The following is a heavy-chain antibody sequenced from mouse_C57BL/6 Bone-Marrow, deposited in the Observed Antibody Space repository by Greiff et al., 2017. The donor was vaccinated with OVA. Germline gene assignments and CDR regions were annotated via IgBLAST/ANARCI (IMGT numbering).Heavy chain of an antibody. CDR3: AKSVHYYGRHWYFDV. CDR2: IWRGGST. V-gene: IGHV2-5*01. D-gene: IGHD1-1*01. CDR1: GFSLTSYG. Sequence: QVQLQQSGPGLVQPSQSLSITCTVSGFSLTSYGVHWVRQSPGKGLEWLGVIWRGGSTDYNAAFMSRLSITKDNSKSQVFFKMNSLQADDTAIFYCAKSVHYYGRHWYFDVWGTGTTVTVSS. J-gene: IGHJ1*03.